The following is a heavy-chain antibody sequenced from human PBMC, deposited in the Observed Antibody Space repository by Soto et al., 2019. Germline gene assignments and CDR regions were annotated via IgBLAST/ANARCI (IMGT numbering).Heavy chain of an antibody. Sequence: QAQLVQSGAEVKKPGSSVKVSCKASGGTFSSYALTWLRQAPGQGLEWMGGIIPMFGTANYAQKFQGRVTITADESTTTAHMELSSLRSEDTAVYYCARDTGTTPRKWYFDYWGQGTLVTVSS. J-gene: IGHJ4*02. D-gene: IGHD1-1*01. CDR1: GGTFSSYA. CDR3: ARDTGTTPRKWYFDY. V-gene: IGHV1-69*01. CDR2: IIPMFGTA.